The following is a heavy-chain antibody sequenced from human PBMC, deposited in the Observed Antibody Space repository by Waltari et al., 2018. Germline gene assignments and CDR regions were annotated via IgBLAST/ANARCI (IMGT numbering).Heavy chain of an antibody. CDR3: AKGPLWFSEFTFDY. Sequence: QVQLVESGGGVVQPGGSLRLSCAASGFTFSSYGMHWVRQAPGKGLEWVAFIRYDGSNKYYADSVKGRFTISRDNSKNTLYLQMNSLRAEDTAVYYCAKGPLWFSEFTFDYWGQGTLVTVSS. V-gene: IGHV3-30*02. CDR2: IRYDGSNK. J-gene: IGHJ4*02. D-gene: IGHD3-10*01. CDR1: GFTFSSYG.